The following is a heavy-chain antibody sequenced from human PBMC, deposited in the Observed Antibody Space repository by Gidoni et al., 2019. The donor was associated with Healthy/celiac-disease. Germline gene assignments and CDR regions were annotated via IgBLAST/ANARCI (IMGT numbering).Heavy chain of an antibody. V-gene: IGHV3-23*01. CDR1: GFTFISYA. CDR3: AKDAPVVPAARIAAPFGY. Sequence: EVQLLESGGGLVQPGGSLRLSGAASGFTFISYAMRWVRQAPGKGVEWVSAISGSGGSKYYADSVKGRFTISRDNSKNTLYLQMNSLRAEDTAVYYCAKDAPVVPAARIAAPFGYWGQGTLVTVSS. CDR2: ISGSGGSK. D-gene: IGHD2-2*01. J-gene: IGHJ4*02.